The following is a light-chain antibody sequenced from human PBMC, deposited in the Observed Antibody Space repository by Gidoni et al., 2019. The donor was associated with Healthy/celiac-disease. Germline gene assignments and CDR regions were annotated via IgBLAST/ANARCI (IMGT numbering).Light chain of an antibody. Sequence: DIQMTQSPSSLSASVGDRVTNPCQASQDISIYLHWYQQKPGKAPKLLIYDASNLETGVPSRFSGSGSGTDFTFTISSLQPEDIATYYCQQYDNLPPFFGGGTKVEIK. CDR2: DAS. CDR3: QQYDNLPPF. J-gene: IGKJ4*01. CDR1: QDISIY. V-gene: IGKV1-33*01.